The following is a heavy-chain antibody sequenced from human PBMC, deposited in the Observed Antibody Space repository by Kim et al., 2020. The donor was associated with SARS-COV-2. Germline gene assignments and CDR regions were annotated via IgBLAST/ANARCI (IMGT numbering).Heavy chain of an antibody. V-gene: IGHV1-8*01. D-gene: IGHD6-19*01. J-gene: IGHJ5*02. Sequence: YVQKFQGRVTMTRTTSMSTAYMELSSLRSEDTAVYYCARGRQWLVDGGFDPWGQGTLVTVSS. CDR3: ARGRQWLVDGGFDP.